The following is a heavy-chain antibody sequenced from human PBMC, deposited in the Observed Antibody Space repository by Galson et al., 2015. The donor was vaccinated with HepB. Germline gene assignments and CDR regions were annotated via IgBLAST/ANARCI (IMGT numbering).Heavy chain of an antibody. CDR1: GFTFSNYA. Sequence: SLRLSCAASGFTFSNYAMNWVRQAPGKGLEWVSAISGSGGNAYYVNSVKGRFTISRDNSKNTLYLQMNSLRAEDTATYYCVKGASGGVGARSDYWGQGTLVTVSS. CDR2: ISGSGGNA. J-gene: IGHJ4*02. V-gene: IGHV3-23*01. CDR3: VKGASGGVGARSDY. D-gene: IGHD1-26*01.